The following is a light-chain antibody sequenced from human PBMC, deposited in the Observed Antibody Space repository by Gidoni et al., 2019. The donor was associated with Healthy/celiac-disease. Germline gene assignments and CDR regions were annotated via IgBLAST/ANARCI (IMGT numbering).Light chain of an antibody. Sequence: QSVFTQPPSVSAAPAQKVTISCSGSSANIGNNYVSWYQQRPGTAPKLLIYDNNKRPSGIPDRFSGSKSGTSATLGITGLQTGDEADYYCGTWDSSLSAGVFGGGTKLTVL. CDR3: GTWDSSLSAGV. CDR1: SANIGNNY. V-gene: IGLV1-51*01. CDR2: DNN. J-gene: IGLJ2*01.